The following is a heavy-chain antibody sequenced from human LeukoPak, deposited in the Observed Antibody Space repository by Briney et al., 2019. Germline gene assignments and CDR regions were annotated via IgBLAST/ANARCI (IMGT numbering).Heavy chain of an antibody. D-gene: IGHD2-21*01. V-gene: IGHV3-23*01. CDR2: ISGSGANT. Sequence: GGSLRLSCAASGFTFSNYAMSWVRQAPGPGLELVSGISGSGANTYHAVSVKGRFTISRDNSKNTLYVQMNSLRAEDTAVYYCATETGDSPDYWGQGTLVTVSS. CDR1: GFTFSNYA. J-gene: IGHJ4*02. CDR3: ATETGDSPDY.